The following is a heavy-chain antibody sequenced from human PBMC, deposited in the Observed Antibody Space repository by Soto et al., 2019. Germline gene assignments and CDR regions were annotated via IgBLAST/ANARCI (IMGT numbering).Heavy chain of an antibody. Sequence: SETLSLTCTVSGGSISSSSYYWGWIRQPPGKGLEWIGSIYYSGSTYYNPSLKSRVTISVDTSKNQFSLKLSSVTAADTAVYYCSGLTITIFPRSYYMDVWGKGTTVTVSS. J-gene: IGHJ6*03. V-gene: IGHV4-39*01. CDR3: SGLTITIFPRSYYMDV. CDR2: IYYSGST. D-gene: IGHD3-3*01. CDR1: GGSISSSSYY.